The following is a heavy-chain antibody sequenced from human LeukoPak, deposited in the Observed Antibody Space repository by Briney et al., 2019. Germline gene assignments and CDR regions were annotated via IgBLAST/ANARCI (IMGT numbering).Heavy chain of an antibody. CDR2: IYWDDDK. CDR1: GFSLSTSGLG. D-gene: IGHD6-13*01. V-gene: IGHV2-5*02. CDR3: ALSPDIAAAGIMSWFDP. J-gene: IGHJ5*02. Sequence: SGPTLVKPTQTLTVTCTFSGFSLSTSGLGVGWIRQPPGKAQEGLAVIYWDDDKRYSPSLKSRLTITKDTSKNQVVLTMTNMDPVDTATYYCALSPDIAAAGIMSWFDPWGQGTLVIVSS.